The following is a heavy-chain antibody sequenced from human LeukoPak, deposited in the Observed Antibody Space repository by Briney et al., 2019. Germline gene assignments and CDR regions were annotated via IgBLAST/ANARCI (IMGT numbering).Heavy chain of an antibody. CDR3: ARDRELNTADY. J-gene: IGHJ4*02. V-gene: IGHV3-33*01. CDR2: IWDDGSKK. D-gene: IGHD4-17*01. CDR1: GFTFSSYG. Sequence: GGSLRLSCAASGFTFSSYGMRWVRQPPGKGLEWVAVIWDDGSKKDHADSVKGRSTISRDNSKNTVYLQMNSLRAEDTAVYYCARDRELNTADYWGEGTLVTVSS.